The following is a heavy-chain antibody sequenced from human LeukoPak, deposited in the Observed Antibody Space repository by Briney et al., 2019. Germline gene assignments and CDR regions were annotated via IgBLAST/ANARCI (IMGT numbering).Heavy chain of an antibody. J-gene: IGHJ6*03. CDR2: INPNSGGT. CDR1: GYTFTGYY. V-gene: IGHV1-2*02. D-gene: IGHD3-10*01. CDR3: ARGPSITMVRGGQWYYYMDV. Sequence: ASVKVSCKASGYTFTGYYMHWVRQAPGQGLEWMGWINPNSGGTNYAQKFQGRFTMTRDTSISTAYMELNRLRSDDTAVYYCARGPSITMVRGGQWYYYMDVWGKGTTVTISS.